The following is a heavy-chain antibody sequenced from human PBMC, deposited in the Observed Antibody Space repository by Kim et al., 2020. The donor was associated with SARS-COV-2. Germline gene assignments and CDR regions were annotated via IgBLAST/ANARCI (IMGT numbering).Heavy chain of an antibody. Sequence: SETLSLTCTVSGGSVSSGSYYWSWIRQPPGKGLEWIGYIYYSGSTNYNPSLKSRVTISVDTSKNQFSLKLSSVTAADTAVYYCARDNALAGRSFDYWGQGTLVTVSS. CDR1: GGSVSSGSYY. D-gene: IGHD2-15*01. CDR3: ARDNALAGRSFDY. J-gene: IGHJ4*02. CDR2: IYYSGST. V-gene: IGHV4-61*01.